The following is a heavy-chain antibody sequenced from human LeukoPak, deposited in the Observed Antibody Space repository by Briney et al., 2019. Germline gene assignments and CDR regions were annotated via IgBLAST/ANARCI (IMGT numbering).Heavy chain of an antibody. CDR3: AGSRGYSYGYELSTDY. CDR1: VGSISSGSYY. CDR2: IYTRGST. Sequence: SETLSLTCMVSVGSISSGSYYGSWIRQPAGKGLEWIGRIYTRGSTNYNPSRKSRVTISVDTSKNQFSLKLTSVTAADPAVYYWAGSRGYSYGYELSTDYWGQGTLVSVSS. V-gene: IGHV4-61*02. J-gene: IGHJ4*02. D-gene: IGHD5-18*01.